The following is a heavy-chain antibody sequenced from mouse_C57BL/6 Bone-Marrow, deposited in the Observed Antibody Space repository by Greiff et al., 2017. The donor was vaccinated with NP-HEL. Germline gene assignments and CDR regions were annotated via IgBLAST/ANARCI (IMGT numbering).Heavy chain of an antibody. D-gene: IGHD1-1*01. J-gene: IGHJ4*01. V-gene: IGHV14-3*01. Sequence: VQLQQSVAELVRPGASVKLSCTASGFNIKNTYMHWVKQRPEQGLEWIGRIDPANGNTKYAPKFQGKATITADTSSNTAYLQLSSLTSEDTAVYYCADFPYYYGSSCDAMDYWGQGTSVTVSS. CDR1: GFNIKNTY. CDR2: IDPANGNT. CDR3: ADFPYYYGSSCDAMDY.